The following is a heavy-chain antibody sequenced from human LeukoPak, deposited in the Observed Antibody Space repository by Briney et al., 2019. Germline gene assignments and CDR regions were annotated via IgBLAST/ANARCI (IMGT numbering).Heavy chain of an antibody. J-gene: IGHJ4*02. Sequence: AASVKVSCKASGYTFTSYYMHWVRQAPGQGLEWMGIINPSGGSTSYAQKFQGRVTITRDTSINTAYMELSSLRSEDTAVYYCARVDGSPDSWGQGTLVTVSS. CDR2: INPSGGST. V-gene: IGHV1-46*01. D-gene: IGHD2-15*01. CDR1: GYTFTSYY. CDR3: ARVDGSPDS.